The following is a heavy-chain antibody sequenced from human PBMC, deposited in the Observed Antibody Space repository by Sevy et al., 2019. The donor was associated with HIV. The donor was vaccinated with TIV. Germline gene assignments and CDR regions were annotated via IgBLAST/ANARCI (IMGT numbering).Heavy chain of an antibody. Sequence: GGSLRLSCEVSRFTFSDFYMSWIRQAPGKGLEWVSDISSGSTYTKSADSVKGRFTISRDNAKNSLHLQMNSLRVEDTAVYYCARDRRNYAGQYFDYWGQGTLVTVSS. V-gene: IGHV3-11*06. CDR1: RFTFSDFY. CDR2: ISSGSTYT. CDR3: ARDRRNYAGQYFDY. J-gene: IGHJ4*02. D-gene: IGHD1-7*01.